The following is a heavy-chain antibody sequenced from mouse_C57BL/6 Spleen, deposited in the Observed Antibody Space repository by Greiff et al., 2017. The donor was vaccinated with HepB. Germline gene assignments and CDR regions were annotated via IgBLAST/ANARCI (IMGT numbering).Heavy chain of an antibody. CDR1: GYTFTSYW. Sequence: QVQLKQPGAELVRPGSSVKLSCKASGYTFTSYWMDWVKQRPGQGLEWIGNIYPSDSETHYNQKFKDKATLTVDKSSSTAYMQLSSLTSEDSAVYYCARYDYGSSFDYWGQGTTLPVSS. J-gene: IGHJ2*01. V-gene: IGHV1-61*01. CDR2: IYPSDSET. CDR3: ARYDYGSSFDY. D-gene: IGHD1-1*01.